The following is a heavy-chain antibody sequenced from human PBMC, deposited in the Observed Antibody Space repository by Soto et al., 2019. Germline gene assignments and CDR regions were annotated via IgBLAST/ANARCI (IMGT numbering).Heavy chain of an antibody. J-gene: IGHJ6*02. CDR2: IKSKTDGGTT. Sequence: GGSLRLSCAASGFTFSNAWMSWVRQAPGKGLEWVGRIKSKTDGGTTDYAAPVKGRFTISRDDSKNTLYLQMNSLKTEDTAVYYCTTAVTTFSTYYYYYGMDVWGQGTTVTVSS. V-gene: IGHV3-15*01. CDR3: TTAVTTFSTYYYYYGMDV. D-gene: IGHD4-17*01. CDR1: GFTFSNAW.